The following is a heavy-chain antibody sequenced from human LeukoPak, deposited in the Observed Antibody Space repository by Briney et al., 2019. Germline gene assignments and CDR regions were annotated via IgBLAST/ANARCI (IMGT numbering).Heavy chain of an antibody. CDR2: ISAYNGNT. V-gene: IGHV1-18*01. J-gene: IGHJ6*03. Sequence: GASVKVSCKASGYTFTSYGISWVRQAPGQGLEWMGWISAYNGNTNYAQKLQGRVTMTTDTSTSTAYMELSSLRSEDTAVYYCARGLGWYAYYYYYYMDVWGKGTTVTVSS. D-gene: IGHD6-19*01. CDR3: ARGLGWYAYYYYYYMDV. CDR1: GYTFTSYG.